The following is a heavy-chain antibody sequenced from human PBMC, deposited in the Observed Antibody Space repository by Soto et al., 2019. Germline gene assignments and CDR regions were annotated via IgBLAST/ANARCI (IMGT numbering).Heavy chain of an antibody. CDR3: ITGHCANGLCRPCDF. Sequence: QVQLVQSGAEVKKPGASVKVSCEASGDTFTNHYMHWVRQAPGQGLEWMGIINPSGGSTTYAQKFQGRVTMTRDTSTSTVYMELSSLRSEDTAVYYCITGHCANGLCRPCDFWGQGTLVTVSS. CDR1: GDTFTNHY. D-gene: IGHD2-8*01. V-gene: IGHV1-46*03. J-gene: IGHJ4*02. CDR2: INPSGGST.